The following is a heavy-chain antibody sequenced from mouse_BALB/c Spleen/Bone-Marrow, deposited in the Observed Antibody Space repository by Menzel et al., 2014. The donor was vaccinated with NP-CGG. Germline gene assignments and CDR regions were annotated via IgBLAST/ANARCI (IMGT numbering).Heavy chain of an antibody. CDR1: GFTFSSFG. D-gene: IGHD4-1*01. CDR3: TRGGNWEDFDY. CDR2: ISSDSGAI. Sequence: EVQVVESGGGLVQPGGSRKLSCAASGFTFSSFGMHLVRQAPEKGLEWIAYISSDSGAIFYADTVKGRFTISRDNPKNTLFLQMTSLRSEDTAIYFCTRGGNWEDFDYWGQGTTLTVSS. V-gene: IGHV5-17*02. J-gene: IGHJ2*01.